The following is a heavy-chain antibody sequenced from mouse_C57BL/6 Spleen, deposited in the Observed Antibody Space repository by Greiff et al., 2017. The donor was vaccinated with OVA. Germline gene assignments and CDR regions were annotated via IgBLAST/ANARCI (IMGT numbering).Heavy chain of an antibody. V-gene: IGHV5-17*01. J-gene: IGHJ2*01. CDR2: LSSGSSTI. CDR1: GFTFSDYG. CDR3: AKERYFDY. Sequence: EVKLVESGGGLVKPGGSLKLSCAASGFTFSDYGMHWVRQAPEKGLEWVAYLSSGSSTIYYADTVKGRFTISRDNAKNTLFLQMTSLRSEDTAMYYCAKERYFDYWGQGTTLTVSS.